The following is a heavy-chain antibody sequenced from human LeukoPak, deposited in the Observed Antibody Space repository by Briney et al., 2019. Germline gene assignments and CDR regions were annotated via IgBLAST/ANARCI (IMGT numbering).Heavy chain of an antibody. V-gene: IGHV3-11*01. CDR2: TSSSGSTI. CDR1: GFTFSDYY. D-gene: IGHD6-13*01. Sequence: GGSLRLSCAASGFTFSDYYMSWIRQAPGKGLEWVSYTSSSGSTIYYADSVKGRFTISRDNAKNSLYLQMNSLRAEDTAVYYCARARGRIAAAGTHGDYNWFDPWGQGTLVTVSS. J-gene: IGHJ5*02. CDR3: ARARGRIAAAGTHGDYNWFDP.